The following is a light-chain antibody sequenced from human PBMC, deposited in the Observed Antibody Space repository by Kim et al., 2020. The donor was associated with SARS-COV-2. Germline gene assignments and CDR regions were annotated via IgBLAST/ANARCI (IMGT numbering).Light chain of an antibody. V-gene: IGLV3-10*01. CDR1: ALPKKY. CDR3: YSTDSSGNHRV. CDR2: EDS. Sequence: SYELTQPPSASVSPGQTARITCSGDALPKKYAYWYQQKSGQAPVLVIYEDSKRPSGIPERFSGSSSGTMATLTISGAQVEDEADYYCYSTDSSGNHRVFGGGTQLTVL. J-gene: IGLJ3*02.